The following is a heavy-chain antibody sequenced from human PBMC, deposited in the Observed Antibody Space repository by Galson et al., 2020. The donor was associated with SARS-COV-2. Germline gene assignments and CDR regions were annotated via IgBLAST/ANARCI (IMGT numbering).Heavy chain of an antibody. J-gene: IGHJ4*02. CDR3: ARGPRTEVFDH. CDR2: TIYSGNT. CDR1: SGSMSNFF. V-gene: IGHV4-59*01. Sequence: SETLSLTCTVSSGSMSNFFWTWIRQPPGQGLQWIGNTIYSGNTNYSPSLKSRTSISLDASRNQVSLKLNSVTAADTAIYYCARGPRTEVFDHWGQGALVTVS.